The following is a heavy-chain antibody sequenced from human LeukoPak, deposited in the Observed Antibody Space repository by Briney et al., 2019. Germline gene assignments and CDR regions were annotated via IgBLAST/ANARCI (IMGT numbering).Heavy chain of an antibody. Sequence: GGSLRLSCAASGFTFSNYGMHWVRQVPGKGLEWVTFIRYDGSNKFYVDSVKGRFTTSRDNSKNRLYLQMNSLRPEDTAVYYCAKAGYCRSTTCPDYYYMDVWGKGTTVTVSS. CDR2: IRYDGSNK. CDR1: GFTFSNYG. V-gene: IGHV3-30*02. J-gene: IGHJ6*03. CDR3: AKAGYCRSTTCPDYYYMDV. D-gene: IGHD2-2*01.